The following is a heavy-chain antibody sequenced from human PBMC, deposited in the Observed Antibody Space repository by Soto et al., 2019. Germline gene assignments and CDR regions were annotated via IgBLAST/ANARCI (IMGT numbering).Heavy chain of an antibody. Sequence: SETLSLTCAFSGGSISSSNWWIWVRQPPGKGLEWIGEIYHSGSTNYNPSLKSRVTISVDKSKNQFSLKLSSVTAADTAVYYCARAARPRSYSDYWGQGTLVTVSS. CDR3: ARAARPRSYSDY. CDR1: GGSISSSNW. V-gene: IGHV4-4*02. D-gene: IGHD6-6*01. J-gene: IGHJ4*02. CDR2: IYHSGST.